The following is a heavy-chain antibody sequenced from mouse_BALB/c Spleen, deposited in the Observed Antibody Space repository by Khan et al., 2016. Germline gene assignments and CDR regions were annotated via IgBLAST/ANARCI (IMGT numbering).Heavy chain of an antibody. V-gene: IGHV3-2*02. CDR3: ARAPPRWYFDV. Sequence: EVQLQESGPGLVKPSQSLSLTCTVTGYSNTSDYAWNWIRQFPGNKLEWMGYISYSGSTSYNPSLKSRISITRDTSKNQFFLQLNSVTTEDTATYYCARAPPRWYFDVWGAGTTVTVSS. CDR2: ISYSGST. J-gene: IGHJ1*01. CDR1: GYSNTSDYA.